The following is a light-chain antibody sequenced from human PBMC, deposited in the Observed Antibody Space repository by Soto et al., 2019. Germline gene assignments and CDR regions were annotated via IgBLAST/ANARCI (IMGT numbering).Light chain of an antibody. CDR1: RDISVY. V-gene: IGKV1-33*01. Sequence: DIPMTQSPSSLSASIGDRVTITCQASRDISVYLNWYQHKPGKPPKLLVYDASNLQTGVPSRFSGSGSGTHFSLTISSPQPEDIATYYCQQYDNFPPYTFGQGTKLEIK. CDR2: DAS. J-gene: IGKJ2*01. CDR3: QQYDNFPPYT.